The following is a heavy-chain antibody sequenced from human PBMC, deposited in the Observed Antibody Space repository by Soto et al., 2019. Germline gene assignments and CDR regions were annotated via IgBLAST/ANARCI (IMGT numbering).Heavy chain of an antibody. Sequence: GGSLRLSCAASGFTVSGTYMSWVRQAPGKGLEWVSVIYSGSTTYYADSVKGRFTISRDYSKNTLYLQMNSLRAEDTAVYYCARHEPKYYFDYWGQGTLVTVSS. CDR2: IYSGSTT. CDR1: GFTVSGTY. CDR3: ARHEPKYYFDY. J-gene: IGHJ4*02. V-gene: IGHV3-66*04.